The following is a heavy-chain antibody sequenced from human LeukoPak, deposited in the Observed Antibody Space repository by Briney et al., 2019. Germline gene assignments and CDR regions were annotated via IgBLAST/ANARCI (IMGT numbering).Heavy chain of an antibody. V-gene: IGHV3-21*01. D-gene: IGHD1-26*01. J-gene: IGHJ3*02. Sequence: PGGSLRLSCAASGFTFSSYGMHWVRQTPGKGLEWVSSISSSSYIYYADSVKGRFTISRDNAKNSLYLQMNSLRAEDTAVYYCARARTRYSGSYGGAFDIWGQGTMVTVSS. CDR3: ARARTRYSGSYGGAFDI. CDR1: GFTFSSYG. CDR2: ISSSSYI.